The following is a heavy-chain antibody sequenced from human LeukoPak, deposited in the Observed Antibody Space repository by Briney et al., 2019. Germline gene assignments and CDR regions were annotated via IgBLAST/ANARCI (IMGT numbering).Heavy chain of an antibody. CDR2: ISSSSSYI. Sequence: PGGSLRLSCAASGFTFRSYSMNWVRQAPGKGLEWVSYISSSSSYIYYADSVKGRFTISRDNVKNSLYLQMNSLRAEDTAVYYCARAVESGGYSYWSGMDVWGKGTTVTVSS. CDR1: GFTFRSYS. CDR3: ARAVESGGYSYWSGMDV. D-gene: IGHD5-18*01. V-gene: IGHV3-21*01. J-gene: IGHJ6*04.